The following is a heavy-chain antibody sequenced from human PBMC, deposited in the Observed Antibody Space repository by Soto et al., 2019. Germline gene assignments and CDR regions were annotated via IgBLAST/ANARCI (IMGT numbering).Heavy chain of an antibody. CDR1: GGTFSSYA. V-gene: IGHV1-69*01. D-gene: IGHD3-22*01. J-gene: IGHJ2*01. CDR2: IIPIFGTA. Sequence: QVQLVQSGAEVKKPGSSVKVSCKASGGTFSSYAISWVRQAPGQGLEWMGGIIPIFGTANYAQKFQGRVTITADESTSTAYMELSSLISEDTAVYYCSSGSHYYYASSGYLETGWYFDLWGRGNLVTVSS. CDR3: SSGSHYYYASSGYLETGWYFDL.